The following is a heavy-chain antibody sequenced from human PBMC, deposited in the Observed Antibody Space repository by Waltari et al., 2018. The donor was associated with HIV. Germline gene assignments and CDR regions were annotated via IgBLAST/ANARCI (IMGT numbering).Heavy chain of an antibody. D-gene: IGHD2-15*01. CDR3: AREGIVAAPFDF. CDR1: GFIFRDFA. V-gene: IGHV3-30*01. J-gene: IGHJ4*02. CDR2: ISRDGSSK. Sequence: QVQLVESGGGLVQPGGSLSFSSAASGFIFRDFAIHWVRQAPGKGLEWVAVISRDGSSKYYADSVQGRFTISRDNSKNSLHLHMNSLRPKDTAVYYCAREGIVAAPFDFWGLGTLVTVSS.